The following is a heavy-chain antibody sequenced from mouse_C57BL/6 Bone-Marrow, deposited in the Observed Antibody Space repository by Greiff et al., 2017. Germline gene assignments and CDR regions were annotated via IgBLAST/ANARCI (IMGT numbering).Heavy chain of an antibody. D-gene: IGHD1-1*01. CDR1: GYAFSSSW. CDR3: AREEVYYGSSYDWYFDV. V-gene: IGHV1-82*01. CDR2: IYPGAGAT. J-gene: IGHJ1*03. Sequence: VQLKQSGPELVKPGASVKISCKASGYAFSSSWMNWVKQRPGQGLEWIGRIYPGAGATNYNGKFKGKATLTAYKASSTAYMQLRRLTSEDSAVYCGAREEVYYGSSYDWYFDVWGTGTTVTVSS.